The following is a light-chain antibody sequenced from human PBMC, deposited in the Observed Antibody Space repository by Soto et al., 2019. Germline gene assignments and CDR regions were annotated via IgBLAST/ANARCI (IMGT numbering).Light chain of an antibody. CDR1: SSDVGGYNY. CDR2: EVS. J-gene: IGLJ2*01. CDR3: RSYAGSNNFGVV. V-gene: IGLV2-8*01. Sequence: QSALTQPPSASGSPGQSVTISCTGTSSDVGGYNYVSWYQQHPGKAPKLMIYEVSKRPSGVPDRFSGSKSGNTASLTVSGLQAEDEADYYGRSYAGSNNFGVVFGGGTKLTVL.